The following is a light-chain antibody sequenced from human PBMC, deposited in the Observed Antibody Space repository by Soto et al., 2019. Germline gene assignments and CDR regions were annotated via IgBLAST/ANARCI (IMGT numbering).Light chain of an antibody. J-gene: IGLJ1*01. CDR3: KSYAGSNTYV. CDR1: KTDIGVYDF. V-gene: IGLV2-8*01. CDR2: EVV. Sequence: QSVLTQPPSASGSPGQSVTISCTGTKTDIGVYDFVSWYQHHPGKAPSLIIYEVVQRPSGVPDRFSGSKSGNTASLTVAGLQAADEADYCCKSYAGSNTYVFGSGTKLTVL.